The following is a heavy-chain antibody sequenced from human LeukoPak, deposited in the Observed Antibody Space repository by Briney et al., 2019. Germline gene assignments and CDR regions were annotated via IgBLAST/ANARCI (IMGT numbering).Heavy chain of an antibody. J-gene: IGHJ1*01. CDR3: ARHCSSASCYRLRDFQH. Sequence: SETLSLTCTVSGGSISSDGYYWSWIRQPPGKGPEWIGHIQHSGSTHYNSSLKSRVTISMDRSKNQFSLKLNSVTAADTAVSYCARHCSSASCYRLRDFQHWGQGTLVTVSS. CDR1: GGSISSDGYY. CDR2: IQHSGST. D-gene: IGHD2-2*01. V-gene: IGHV4-30-2*01.